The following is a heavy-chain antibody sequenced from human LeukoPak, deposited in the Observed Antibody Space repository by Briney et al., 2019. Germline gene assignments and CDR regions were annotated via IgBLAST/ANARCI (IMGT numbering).Heavy chain of an antibody. CDR1: GFTFSSHW. V-gene: IGHV3-7*01. D-gene: IGHD6-19*01. CDR3: ARDKMAAVVGTWSYYYYYYMDV. CDR2: IKQDGSES. Sequence: PGGSLRLSCAASGFTFSSHWMDWVRQAPGKGLEWVANIKQDGSESYYLDSVKGRFTISRDNAKNSLYLQMNSLRAEDTAVYYCARDKMAAVVGTWSYYYYYYMDVWGKGTTVTVSS. J-gene: IGHJ6*03.